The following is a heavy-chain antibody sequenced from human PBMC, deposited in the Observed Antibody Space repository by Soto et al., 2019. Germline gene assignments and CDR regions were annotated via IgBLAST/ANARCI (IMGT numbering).Heavy chain of an antibody. D-gene: IGHD5-12*01. J-gene: IGHJ6*02. Sequence: SETLSLTCDVAAYSITSGYYWGWIRQPAGKGLEWIGRIYTSGSTNYNPSLKSRVTMSVDTSRNQFSLKLSSVTAADTAVYYCARGFDGYTGNYYYGMDVWGQGTTVTVSS. CDR2: IYTSGST. CDR1: AYSITSGYY. V-gene: IGHV4-4*07. CDR3: ARGFDGYTGNYYYGMDV.